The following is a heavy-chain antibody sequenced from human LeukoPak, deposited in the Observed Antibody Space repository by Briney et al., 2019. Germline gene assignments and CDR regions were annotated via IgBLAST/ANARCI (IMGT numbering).Heavy chain of an antibody. D-gene: IGHD2-2*01. V-gene: IGHV3-23*01. CDR1: GFTFSRYS. Sequence: GGSLRLSCAASGFTFSRYSMNWVRQSPGKGLEWVSGISGSGLSTFYADSVKGRFTISRDNSKNTLFLHMNSLRAEDTAVYYCARVADCSSDTSCYQFVDWFDPWGQGTLVTVSS. J-gene: IGHJ5*02. CDR2: ISGSGLST. CDR3: ARVADCSSDTSCYQFVDWFDP.